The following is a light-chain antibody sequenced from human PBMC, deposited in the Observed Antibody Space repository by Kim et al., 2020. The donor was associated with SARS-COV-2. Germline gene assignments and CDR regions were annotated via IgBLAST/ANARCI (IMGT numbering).Light chain of an antibody. CDR1: QNMSDM. J-gene: IGKJ1*01. V-gene: IGKV1-5*03. Sequence: ASVGDIVTITCRASQNMSDMLAWYQQKPGKAPNLLIQKASNLQSGVPSRFSGSGSGTEFTLTINSLQPEDFATYYCQQYKSYSRTFGQGTKVDIK. CDR3: QQYKSYSRT. CDR2: KAS.